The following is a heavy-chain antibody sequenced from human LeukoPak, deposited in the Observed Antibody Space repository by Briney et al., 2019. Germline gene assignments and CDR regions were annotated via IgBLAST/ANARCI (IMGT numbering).Heavy chain of an antibody. CDR2: INPNNGGT. D-gene: IGHD2-2*01. CDR1: GYTFTAYY. J-gene: IGHJ5*02. V-gene: IGHV1-2*02. CDR3: ARRLRVPAASRFDP. Sequence: GASVKVSCKASGYTFTAYYIHWVRQAPGQGFEWMGWINPNNGGTNYAQKFQGRVTMTRDTSISTAYMELSRLRSDDTAVYYCARRLRVPAASRFDPWGQGTLVTVSS.